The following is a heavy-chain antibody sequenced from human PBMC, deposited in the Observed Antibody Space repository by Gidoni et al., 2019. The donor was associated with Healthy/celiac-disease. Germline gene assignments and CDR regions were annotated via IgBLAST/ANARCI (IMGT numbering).Heavy chain of an antibody. Sequence: QVQLVESGGGLVKPGGSLRLSCAASGFTFSDYYMSWIRQAPGKGLEWVSESVKGRFTISRDNAKNSLYLQMNSLRAEDTAVYYCAREIMGGAFDIWGQGTMVTVSS. CDR3: AREIMGGAFDI. V-gene: IGHV3-11*01. J-gene: IGHJ3*02. CDR1: GFTFSDYY.